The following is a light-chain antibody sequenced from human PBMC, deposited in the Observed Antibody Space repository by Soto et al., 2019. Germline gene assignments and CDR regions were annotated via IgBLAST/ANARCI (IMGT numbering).Light chain of an antibody. J-gene: IGLJ1*01. CDR2: EVN. Sequence: SLTQPPSASGSPGQSVAISCTGTSSDVGGYNYVSWYQQHPGKAPKLMIYEVNKRPSGVPDRFSGSKSGNTASLTVSGLQAEDEADYYCSSYAGSSNVFGTGTKVTVL. CDR1: SSDVGGYNY. V-gene: IGLV2-8*01. CDR3: SSYAGSSNV.